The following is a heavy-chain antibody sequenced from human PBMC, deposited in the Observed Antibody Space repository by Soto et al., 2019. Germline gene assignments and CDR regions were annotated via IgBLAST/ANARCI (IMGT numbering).Heavy chain of an antibody. Sequence: ASVKVSCKASGYNFTSYGISWVRQAPGQGLEWMGWISPHNDRTKYARRFQDRVTMTTETPTSTVYMELGSLRSDDTAVYYCARDIPYYYDSSGHLGAFGIWGKETMVTV. CDR3: ARDIPYYYDSSGHLGAFGI. CDR1: GYNFTSYG. V-gene: IGHV1-18*01. D-gene: IGHD3-22*01. CDR2: ISPHNDRT. J-gene: IGHJ3*02.